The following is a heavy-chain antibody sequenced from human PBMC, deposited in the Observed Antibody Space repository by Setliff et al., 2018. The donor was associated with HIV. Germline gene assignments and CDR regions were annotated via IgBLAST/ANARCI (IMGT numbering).Heavy chain of an antibody. CDR2: IRPADSDT. Sequence: GESLKISCKASGYNFTTNWVGWVRQMPGKGLEWMGIIRPADSDTRVSPSFQGHVTISADKSISSTYLQWSSLKASDTAMYYCARFFSGSPFDFWGKGALVTVSS. J-gene: IGHJ4*02. CDR1: GYNFTTNW. CDR3: ARFFSGSPFDF. V-gene: IGHV5-51*01. D-gene: IGHD1-26*01.